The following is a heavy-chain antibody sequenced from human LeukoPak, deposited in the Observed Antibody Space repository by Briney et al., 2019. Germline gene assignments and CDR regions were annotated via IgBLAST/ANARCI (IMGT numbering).Heavy chain of an antibody. CDR1: GFTFSSYS. CDR2: ISSSSSYI. CDR3: AGGNIGIAVAEIYYYYGMDV. D-gene: IGHD6-19*01. V-gene: IGHV3-21*01. J-gene: IGHJ6*02. Sequence: GGSLRLSCAASGFTFSSYSMNWVRQAPGRGLEWVSSISSSSSYIYYADSVKGRFTISRDNAKNSLYLQMNSLRAEDTAVYYCAGGNIGIAVAEIYYYYGMDVWGQGTTVTVSS.